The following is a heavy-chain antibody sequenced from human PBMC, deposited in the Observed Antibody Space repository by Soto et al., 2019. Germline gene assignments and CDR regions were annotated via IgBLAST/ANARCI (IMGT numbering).Heavy chain of an antibody. CDR1: GFTFSSYS. J-gene: IGHJ6*02. V-gene: IGHV3-21*01. CDR3: ARDHHSSGYGGYDYYGMDV. CDR2: ISSSSSYI. D-gene: IGHD3-22*01. Sequence: SGGSLRLSCAASGFTFSSYSMNWVRQAPGKGLEWVSSISSSSSYIYYADSVKGRFTISRDNAKNSLYLQMNSLRAEDTAVYYCARDHHSSGYGGYDYYGMDVWGQGTTVTVSS.